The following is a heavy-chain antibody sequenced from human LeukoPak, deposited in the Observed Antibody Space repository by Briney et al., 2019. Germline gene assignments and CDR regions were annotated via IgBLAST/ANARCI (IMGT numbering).Heavy chain of an antibody. Sequence: PSETLSLTCTVSGGSISSISYYWGWIRQPPGKGLEWIGFIYYSGSTNYNPSLMSRVTISVDTSKNQFSLKLSSVTAADTAVYYCARPSLDYGGIDAFDFWGQGTLVTVSS. J-gene: IGHJ3*01. CDR2: IYYSGST. D-gene: IGHD4-23*01. CDR3: ARPSLDYGGIDAFDF. V-gene: IGHV4-61*05. CDR1: GGSISSISYY.